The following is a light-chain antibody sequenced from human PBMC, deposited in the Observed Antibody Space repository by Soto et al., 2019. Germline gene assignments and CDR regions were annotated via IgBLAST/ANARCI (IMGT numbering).Light chain of an antibody. CDR2: AAS. Sequence: DIQMTQSPSSLSASVGDRVTITCRASQGISNYLAWYQQRPGKVPKLLIYAASTLQSGVPSRFSGSGSGTDFTLTISSLQPEDVATYYCQKYNSALITFGQGTRLEIK. V-gene: IGKV1-27*01. J-gene: IGKJ5*01. CDR3: QKYNSALIT. CDR1: QGISNY.